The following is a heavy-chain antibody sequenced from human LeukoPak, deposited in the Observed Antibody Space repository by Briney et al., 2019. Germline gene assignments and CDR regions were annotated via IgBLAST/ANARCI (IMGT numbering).Heavy chain of an antibody. Sequence: PGGSLRLSCAASGFTFSNFAMHWVRQAPGKGLEWVAVISLDGSNKFYADSVKGRFTISRDNSRNTLYLQMNSLRVEDTAVYYCATGTYASGNDYFDYWGQGTLVTVSS. J-gene: IGHJ4*02. CDR2: ISLDGSNK. CDR3: ATGTYASGNDYFDY. CDR1: GFTFSNFA. D-gene: IGHD3-10*01. V-gene: IGHV3-30-3*01.